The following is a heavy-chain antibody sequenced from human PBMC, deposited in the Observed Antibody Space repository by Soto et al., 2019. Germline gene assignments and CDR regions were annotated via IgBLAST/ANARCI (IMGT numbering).Heavy chain of an antibody. V-gene: IGHV5-51*01. CDR1: GYSFTSYW. CDR2: IYPGDSDT. CDR3: ARRAHIVATYYYYGMDV. J-gene: IGHJ6*02. D-gene: IGHD5-12*01. Sequence: GESLKISCKGSGYSFTSYWIGWVRQMPGKGLEWMGIIYPGDSDTRDSPSFQGQGTISTDKSISTAYLQWSSMKASDTAMYYCARRAHIVATYYYYGMDVWGQGTTV.